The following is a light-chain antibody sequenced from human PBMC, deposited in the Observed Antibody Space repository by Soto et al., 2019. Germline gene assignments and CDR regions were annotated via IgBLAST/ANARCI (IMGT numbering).Light chain of an antibody. CDR3: LQDYNYPLT. J-gene: IGKJ1*01. CDR1: QGISSW. Sequence: IQVTQCPSAVSASVGDRVTITCRASQGISSWLAWYQKKPGKAPKLLIYSTSSLQSGVPSRFSGSGSGTDFTLTISSLQPEDFATYYCLQDYNYPLTFGQGTKVDIK. V-gene: IGKV1-12*01. CDR2: STS.